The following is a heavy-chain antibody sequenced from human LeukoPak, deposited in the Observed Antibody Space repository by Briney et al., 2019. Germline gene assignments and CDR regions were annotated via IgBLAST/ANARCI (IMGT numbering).Heavy chain of an antibody. J-gene: IGHJ3*02. CDR3: ARSGYSYGADAFDI. V-gene: IGHV4-4*07. Sequence: SDTLSLTCTVSGDSISRYYWSWIRQPADKGLEWIGRIYSSGSTNYNPSLKSRVTMSVDTSKNQFSLKLRSVTAADTAVYYCARSGYSYGADAFDIWGQGTMVTVSS. D-gene: IGHD5-18*01. CDR2: IYSSGST. CDR1: GDSISRYY.